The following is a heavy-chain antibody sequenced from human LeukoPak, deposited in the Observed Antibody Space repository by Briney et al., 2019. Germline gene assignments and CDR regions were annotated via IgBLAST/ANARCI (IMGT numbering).Heavy chain of an antibody. D-gene: IGHD3-3*02. CDR2: ISAYNGNT. CDR1: GYTFTGYY. CDR3: ARDFSRSHYYYYYYMDV. V-gene: IGHV1-18*04. J-gene: IGHJ6*03. Sequence: GASVKVSCKASGYTFTGYYMHWVRQAPGQGLEWMGWISAYNGNTNYAQKLQGRVTMTTDTSTSTAYMELRSLRSDDTAVYYCARDFSRSHYYYYYYMDVWGKGTTVTISS.